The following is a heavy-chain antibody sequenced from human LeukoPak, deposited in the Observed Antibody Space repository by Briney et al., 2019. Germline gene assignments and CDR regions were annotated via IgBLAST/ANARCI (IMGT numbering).Heavy chain of an antibody. CDR1: GGSFSGYY. D-gene: IGHD6-13*01. V-gene: IGHV4-34*01. CDR2: INHSGST. CDR3: ARVGVRGSSWYPRKFDY. J-gene: IGHJ4*02. Sequence: KPSETLSLTCAVYGGSFSGYYWSWIRQPPGKGLEWIGEINHSGSTNYNPSLKSRVTISVDTSKTQFSLKLSSVTAADSAGYYCARVGVRGSSWYPRKFDYWGQGTLVTVSS.